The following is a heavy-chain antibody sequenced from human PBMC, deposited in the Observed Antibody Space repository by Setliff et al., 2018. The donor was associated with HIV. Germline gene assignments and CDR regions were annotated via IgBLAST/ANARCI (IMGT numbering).Heavy chain of an antibody. CDR2: IYYSGST. Sequence: SETLSLTCTVSDSGTYYWGRIRQPPGKGLEWIGSIYYSGSTYYNPSLKSRVTISVDTSKNQFSLKLTSVTAADTAVYYCAREGYYYASSGYYPYYFDHWGQGILVTVSS. CDR3: AREGYYYASSGYYPYYFDH. CDR1: DSGTYY. D-gene: IGHD3-22*01. V-gene: IGHV4-39*07. J-gene: IGHJ4*02.